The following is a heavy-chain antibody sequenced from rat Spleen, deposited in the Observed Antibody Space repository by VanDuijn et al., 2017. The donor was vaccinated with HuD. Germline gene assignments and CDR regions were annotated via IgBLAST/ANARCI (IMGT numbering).Heavy chain of an antibody. CDR2: ISPNDGNS. CDR3: TRKAVAAIPYYFDY. D-gene: IGHD1-2*01. Sequence: EVQLVESGGGLVQPGRSMKLSCTPSGFTFSRFPMAWVRQAPTKGLAWVATISPNDGNSYLRDPVKGRFTISRDIAKNTLYLQMNSLRSEDTATYYCTRKAVAAIPYYFDYWGQGVMVTVSS. V-gene: IGHV5-46*01. CDR1: GFTFSRFP. J-gene: IGHJ2*01.